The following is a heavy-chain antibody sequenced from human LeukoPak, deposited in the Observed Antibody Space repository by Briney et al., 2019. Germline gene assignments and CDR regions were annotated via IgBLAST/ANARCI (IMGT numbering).Heavy chain of an antibody. Sequence: ETLSLTCTVSGGSISSYYWSWIRQPPGEGLEWIGYIYYSGSTNYNPSLKSRVTISVDTSKNQFSLKLSSVTAADTAVYHCARAILKNPSSDIWGQGTMVTVSS. D-gene: IGHD1-14*01. CDR1: GGSISSYY. CDR3: ARAILKNPSSDI. CDR2: IYYSGST. V-gene: IGHV4-59*01. J-gene: IGHJ3*02.